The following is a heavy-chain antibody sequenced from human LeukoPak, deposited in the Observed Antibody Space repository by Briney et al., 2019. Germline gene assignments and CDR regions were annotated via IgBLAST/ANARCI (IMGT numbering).Heavy chain of an antibody. V-gene: IGHV4-59*01. CDR1: SASISSDY. CDR2: IYYSGRT. Sequence: SETLSLTCTVSSASISSDYWSWIRQPPGKGLEWIGSIYYSGRTNYNPSLESRVTISVDPSKNQFSLQLTSVTAAGTAVYYCAKGSGWYYYWGQGPLVTVSS. D-gene: IGHD6-19*01. J-gene: IGHJ4*02. CDR3: AKGSGWYYY.